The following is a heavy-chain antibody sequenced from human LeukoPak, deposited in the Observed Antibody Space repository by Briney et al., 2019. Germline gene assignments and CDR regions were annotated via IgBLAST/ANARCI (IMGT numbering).Heavy chain of an antibody. CDR2: ISSSSSYI. J-gene: IGHJ4*02. CDR3: ARGLYGSGSYNY. D-gene: IGHD3-10*01. V-gene: IGHV3-21*01. Sequence: GGSLRLSCAASGFTFCSYSMNWVRQAPGKGLEWVSSISSSSSYIYYADSVKGRFTISRDNAKNSLYLQMNSLRAEDTAVYYCARGLYGSGSYNYWGQGTLVTVSS. CDR1: GFTFCSYS.